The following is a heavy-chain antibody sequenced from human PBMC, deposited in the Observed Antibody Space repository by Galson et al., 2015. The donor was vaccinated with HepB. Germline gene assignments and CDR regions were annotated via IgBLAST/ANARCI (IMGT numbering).Heavy chain of an antibody. D-gene: IGHD6-13*01. Sequence: SLRLSGAASGFTFSIYTMHWVRQAPGKGLEYVSAISSNGGSTYYADSVKGRFTISRDNSKYTLYLQMSSLRAEDTAVYYCVKANLRGYDSSWYGRMAFDIWGQGTMVTVSS. J-gene: IGHJ3*02. V-gene: IGHV3-64D*06. CDR2: ISSNGGST. CDR1: GFTFSIYT. CDR3: VKANLRGYDSSWYGRMAFDI.